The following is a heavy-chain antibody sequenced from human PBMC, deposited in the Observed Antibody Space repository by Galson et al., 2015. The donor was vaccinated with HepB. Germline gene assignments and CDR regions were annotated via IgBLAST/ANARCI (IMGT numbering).Heavy chain of an antibody. Sequence: SLRLSCAASGFTFSSYGMHWVRQAPGKGLEWVAVIWYDGSNKYYADSVKGRFTISRDNSKNTLYLQMNSLRAEDTAVYYCARGVGWLVPWNSGYYYYYMDVWGKGTTVTVSS. CDR3: ARGVGWLVPWNSGYYYYYMDV. CDR1: GFTFSSYG. D-gene: IGHD6-19*01. CDR2: IWYDGSNK. V-gene: IGHV3-33*01. J-gene: IGHJ6*03.